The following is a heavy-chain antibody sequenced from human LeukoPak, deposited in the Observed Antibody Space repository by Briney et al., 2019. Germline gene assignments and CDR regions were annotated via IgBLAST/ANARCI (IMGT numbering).Heavy chain of an antibody. Sequence: SVKVSCKASGGTFSSYAISWVRQAPGQGLEWMGRIIPIFGTANYAQKFQGRVTITADKSTSTAYMELSSLRSEDTAVYYCARELGASGYYHRYIYYFDYWGQGTLVTVSS. CDR2: IIPIFGTA. V-gene: IGHV1-69*06. J-gene: IGHJ4*02. CDR1: GGTFSSYA. CDR3: ARELGASGYYHRYIYYFDY. D-gene: IGHD3-3*01.